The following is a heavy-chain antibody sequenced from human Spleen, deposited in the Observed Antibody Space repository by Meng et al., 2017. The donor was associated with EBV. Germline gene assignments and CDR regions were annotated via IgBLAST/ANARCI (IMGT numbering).Heavy chain of an antibody. Sequence: EALPLTCPGAGGSIGRSSYYWGWVRQPPGKGLDWIGSIYYTGTTDYNPSLKSRLTMSIDLSKDHFSLKLSSVTAADTAVYYCTRVGSPPAAVGSPSFDYWGQGTLVTVSS. J-gene: IGHJ4*02. V-gene: IGHV4-39*07. CDR3: TRVGSPPAAVGSPSFDY. CDR1: GGSIGRSSYY. CDR2: IYYTGTT. D-gene: IGHD6-13*01.